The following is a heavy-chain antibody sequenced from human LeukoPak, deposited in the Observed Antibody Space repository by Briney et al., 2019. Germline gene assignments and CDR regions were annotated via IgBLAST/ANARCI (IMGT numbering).Heavy chain of an antibody. V-gene: IGHV3-30*03. Sequence: GGSLRLSCAASGFTFSSYGMHWVRQAPGKGLEWMAVISYDGSNKYYADSVKGRFTISRDNSKNTLYLQMNSLRAEDKAVYYCARGGRYDSSGYLHYFDYWGQGTLVTVSS. CDR2: ISYDGSNK. D-gene: IGHD3-22*01. J-gene: IGHJ4*02. CDR1: GFTFSSYG. CDR3: ARGGRYDSSGYLHYFDY.